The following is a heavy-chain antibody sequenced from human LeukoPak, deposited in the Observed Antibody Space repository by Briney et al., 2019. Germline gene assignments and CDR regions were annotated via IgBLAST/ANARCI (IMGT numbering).Heavy chain of an antibody. CDR1: GYTFTSYG. V-gene: IGHV1-18*01. CDR3: ARGLSSSWYGRKTGTDY. J-gene: IGHJ4*02. D-gene: IGHD6-13*01. Sequence: ASVKVSCKASGYTFTSYGISWVRQAPGQGLEWMGWISAYNGNTNYAQKLQGRVTMTTDTSTSTAHMELRSLRSDDTAVYYCARGLSSSWYGRKTGTDYWGQGTLVTVSS. CDR2: ISAYNGNT.